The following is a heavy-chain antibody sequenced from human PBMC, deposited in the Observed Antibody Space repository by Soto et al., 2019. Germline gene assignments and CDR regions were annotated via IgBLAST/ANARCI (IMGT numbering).Heavy chain of an antibody. CDR1: GHTFTSYG. Sequence: QVQLVQSGAEVKKPGASVKVSCKASGHTFTSYGISWVRQAPGQGLEWMGWISAYNGNTNYAQKLQGRVTMTTDTSTSTAYMELRSLRSDDTAVYYCARDIAMYYYDSSGYYYWGQGTLVTVSS. V-gene: IGHV1-18*01. D-gene: IGHD3-22*01. CDR3: ARDIAMYYYDSSGYYY. J-gene: IGHJ4*02. CDR2: ISAYNGNT.